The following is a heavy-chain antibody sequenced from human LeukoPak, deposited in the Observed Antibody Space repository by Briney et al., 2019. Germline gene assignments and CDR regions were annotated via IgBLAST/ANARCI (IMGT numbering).Heavy chain of an antibody. CDR1: GFTVSSYW. V-gene: IGHV3-7*01. Sequence: GGSLTLSCAASGFTVSSYWMSWVRQAPGKWLEWVANIKQGGSEKYYVDSVKGRFTISRDNAKSSLYLQMNSLRAEDTAVYYCARDSGSYSGHFDYWGQGTLVTVSS. CDR3: ARDSGSYSGHFDY. CDR2: IKQGGSEK. J-gene: IGHJ4*02. D-gene: IGHD1-26*01.